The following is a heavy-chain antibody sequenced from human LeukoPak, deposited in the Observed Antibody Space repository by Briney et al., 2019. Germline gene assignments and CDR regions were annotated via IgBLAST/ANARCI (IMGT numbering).Heavy chain of an antibody. CDR1: GGSISSSSYY. CDR2: IYYSGST. J-gene: IGHJ4*02. D-gene: IGHD1-26*01. V-gene: IGHV4-39*01. CDR3: ARHGGIVGAYFDY. Sequence: SETLSLTCTVSGGSISSSSYYWGWIRQPPGKGLEWIGSIYYSGSTYHNPSLKSRVTISVDTSKNQFSLKLSSVTAADTAVYYCARHGGIVGAYFDYWGQGTLVTVSS.